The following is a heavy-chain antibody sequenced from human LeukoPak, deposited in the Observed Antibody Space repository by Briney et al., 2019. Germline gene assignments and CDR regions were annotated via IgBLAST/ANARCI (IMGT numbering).Heavy chain of an antibody. V-gene: IGHV4-61*02. Sequence: SETLSLTCTVSGGSISSGSYYWSWIRQPAGMGLEWIGRIYTSGSTNYNPSLKSRVTISIDTSKNQFSLKLTSVTAADTAVYYCARMTHGSGFDYWGQGSLVTVSS. CDR3: ARMTHGSGFDY. J-gene: IGHJ4*02. CDR2: IYTSGST. CDR1: GGSISSGSYY. D-gene: IGHD5-24*01.